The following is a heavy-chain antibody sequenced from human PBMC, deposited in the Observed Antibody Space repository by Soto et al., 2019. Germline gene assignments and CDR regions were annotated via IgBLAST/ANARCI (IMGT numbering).Heavy chain of an antibody. V-gene: IGHV3-66*01. CDR2: IYSGGST. CDR3: ARDQVRQWLSLGAFDI. D-gene: IGHD6-19*01. CDR1: GFTVSSNY. Sequence: GGSLRLSCAASGFTVSSNYMSWVRQAPGKGLEWVSVIYSGGSTYYADSVKGRFTISRDNSKNTLYLQMTSLRAEDTAVYYCARDQVRQWLSLGAFDIWGQGTMVTVSS. J-gene: IGHJ3*02.